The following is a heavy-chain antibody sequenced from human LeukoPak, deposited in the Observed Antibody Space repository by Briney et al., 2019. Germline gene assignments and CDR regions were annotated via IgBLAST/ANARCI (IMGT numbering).Heavy chain of an antibody. J-gene: IGHJ4*02. CDR3: AKGRRYFDWLSDTDY. V-gene: IGHV3-30*18. D-gene: IGHD3-9*01. Sequence: PGRSLRLSCAASGFTFSSYGMHWVRQAPGKGLEWVAVISYDGSNKYYADSVKGRFTISRDNSKNTLYLQMNSLRAEDTAVYYCAKGRRYFDWLSDTDYWGQGTLVTVSS. CDR2: ISYDGSNK. CDR1: GFTFSSYG.